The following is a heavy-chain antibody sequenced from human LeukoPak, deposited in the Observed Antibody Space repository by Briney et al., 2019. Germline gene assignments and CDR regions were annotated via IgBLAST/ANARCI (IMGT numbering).Heavy chain of an antibody. V-gene: IGHV3-23*01. J-gene: IGHJ4*02. CDR3: AKDPPIVVVPAATFDY. D-gene: IGHD2-2*01. CDR2: ISGSGGST. CDR1: GFTFSRFG. Sequence: PGRSLRLTCEVSGFTFSRFGFHWVRQAPGKGLEWVSAISGSGGSTYYADSVKGRFTISRDNSKNTLYLQMNSLRAEDTAVYYCAKDPPIVVVPAATFDYWGQGTLVTVSS.